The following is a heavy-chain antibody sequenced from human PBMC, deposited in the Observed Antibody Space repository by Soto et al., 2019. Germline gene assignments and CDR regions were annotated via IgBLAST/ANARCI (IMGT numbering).Heavy chain of an antibody. CDR2: IKQDANEM. J-gene: IGHJ3*02. CDR3: AAENTSRHAAFDI. Sequence: EVQVVESGGGLVQPGGSLRLSCAASGFRFSTYWMSWVRQAPGEGLEWLANIKQDANEMYYVDSVKGRFTISGDSAKNSLFLIMDSLRVEDTAVYYCAAENTSRHAAFDIWGQGTMVIVSS. V-gene: IGHV3-7*01. CDR1: GFRFSTYW.